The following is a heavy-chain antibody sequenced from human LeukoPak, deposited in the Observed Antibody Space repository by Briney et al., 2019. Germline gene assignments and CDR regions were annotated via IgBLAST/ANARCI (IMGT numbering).Heavy chain of an antibody. J-gene: IGHJ4*02. Sequence: GGSLRHSCAASGFSSSSYAMSWVRQAPGKGLEWVSAVSGGGDTTYTADSVKGRFTISRDNSKNTIYLQMNTLITEDTALYYCAGISYSGTWPVGYWGQGTLVTVSS. CDR2: VSGGGDTT. V-gene: IGHV3-23*01. D-gene: IGHD6-6*01. CDR3: AGISYSGTWPVGY. CDR1: GFSSSSYA.